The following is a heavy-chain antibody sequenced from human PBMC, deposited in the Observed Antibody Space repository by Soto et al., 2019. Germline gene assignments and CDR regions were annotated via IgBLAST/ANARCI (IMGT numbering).Heavy chain of an antibody. J-gene: IGHJ4*02. CDR3: TREQRFLEWLFMEGSFDY. CDR1: GFTFGDYA. CDR2: IRSKAYGGTT. D-gene: IGHD3-3*01. V-gene: IGHV3-49*03. Sequence: GGSLRLSCTASGFTFGDYAMSWFRQAPGKGLEWVGFIRSKAYGGTTEYAASVKGRFTISRDDSKSIAYLQMNSLKTEDTAVYYCTREQRFLEWLFMEGSFDYWGQGTLVTVSS.